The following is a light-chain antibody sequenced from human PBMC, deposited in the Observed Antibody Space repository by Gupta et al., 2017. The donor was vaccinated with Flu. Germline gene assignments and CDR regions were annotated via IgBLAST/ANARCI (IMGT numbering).Light chain of an antibody. CDR2: AAS. V-gene: IGKV1-16*01. J-gene: IGKJ5*01. Sequence: DIQMTQSPSSLSASVGDRVTITCRASQNIRNSLVWFQQKPGNAPKSLMFAASTLQSGVPSRFSGSGSGTEFTLTISSLQPEDSAMYYCQQSKSYPITFGQGTRLEIK. CDR3: QQSKSYPIT. CDR1: QNIRNS.